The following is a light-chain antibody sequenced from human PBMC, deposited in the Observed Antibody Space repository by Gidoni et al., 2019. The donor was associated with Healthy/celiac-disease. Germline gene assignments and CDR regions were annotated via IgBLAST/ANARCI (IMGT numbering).Light chain of an antibody. J-gene: IGKJ4*01. CDR2: EAS. CDR3: QQRSNWPLT. Sequence: EIVLTQSPATLSLSPGERATLTCRASQSVSSYLAWYQQKPGQAPRLLIYEASNRATGIPARFMGSGSVTDFTLTISSLEPEDFAVYYCQQRSNWPLTFGGGTKVEIK. V-gene: IGKV3-11*01. CDR1: QSVSSY.